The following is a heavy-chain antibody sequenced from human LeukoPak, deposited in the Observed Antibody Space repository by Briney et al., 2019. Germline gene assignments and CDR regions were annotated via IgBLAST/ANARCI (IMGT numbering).Heavy chain of an antibody. V-gene: IGHV4-39*01. CDR3: AITYYDFWSGYGLDY. CDR1: GGSISSSSYY. D-gene: IGHD3-3*01. J-gene: IGHJ4*02. Sequence: PSETLSLTCTVSGGSISSSSYYWGWIRQPPGKGLEWIGSIYYSGSTYYNPSLKSRVTISVDTSKNQFSLKLSSVTAADTAVYYCAITYYDFWSGYGLDYWGQGTLVTVSS. CDR2: IYYSGST.